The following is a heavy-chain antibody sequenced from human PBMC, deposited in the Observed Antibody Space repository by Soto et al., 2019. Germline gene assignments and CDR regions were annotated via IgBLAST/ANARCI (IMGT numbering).Heavy chain of an antibody. D-gene: IGHD3-22*01. CDR2: ISTDGGNT. CDR3: VKGEYYYDSSGYYPFDY. Sequence: EVQLVESGGDLVQPGGSLRLSYSASGFTFSIYAMHWVRQAPGKGLEYVSSISTDGGNTHYADSVKGRFTISRDNSKNTVYLQMSSLRAEDTAVYYCVKGEYYYDSSGYYPFDYWGQGTLVTVSS. J-gene: IGHJ4*02. V-gene: IGHV3-64D*06. CDR1: GFTFSIYA.